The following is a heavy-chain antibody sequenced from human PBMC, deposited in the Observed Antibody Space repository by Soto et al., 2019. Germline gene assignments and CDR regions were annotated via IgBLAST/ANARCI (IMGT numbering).Heavy chain of an antibody. V-gene: IGHV4-38-2*01. CDR2: IHHSGST. CDR3: APIGAYAVFFDHNWFDP. Sequence: SDTLSLTSAVSGYSPSSGYYCGWIRLPPRKGMEWIGSIHHSGSTYYNPSLKSRVTISVDRSTNQFSLKLISVTAADTAVYYCAPIGAYAVFFDHNWFDPWGQGARVTVSS. CDR1: GYSPSSGYY. D-gene: IGHD5-12*01. J-gene: IGHJ5*02.